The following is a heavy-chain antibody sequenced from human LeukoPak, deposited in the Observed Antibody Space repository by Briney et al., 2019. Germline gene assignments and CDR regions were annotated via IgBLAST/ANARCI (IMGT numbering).Heavy chain of an antibody. D-gene: IGHD1-26*01. CDR1: GYTFSSYG. V-gene: IGHV1-18*01. CDR3: ARDGGGSYYSD. CDR2: VNGYNGNT. Sequence: ASVRVSCKASGYTFSSYGIIWARQAPGQGLEWMGWVNGYNGNTNYAQKFQGRVAITTDTSTSTAYVELRSLRSDATAVYYCARDGGGSYYSDWGQGTLVTVSS. J-gene: IGHJ4*02.